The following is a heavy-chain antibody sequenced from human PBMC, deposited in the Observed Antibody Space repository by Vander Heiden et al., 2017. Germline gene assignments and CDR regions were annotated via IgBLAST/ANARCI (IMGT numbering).Heavy chain of an antibody. D-gene: IGHD6-13*01. Sequence: QVQLVESGGGGVQPGRSLRLSCAAPGFTLSHHGIHWVRQAPGKGLEWVAIISYDGSNKYYADFVKGRFTISRDNSKNTLYLQMNSLRAEDTAIYYCAKDQGSQAAAEYYFDYWGQGTLVTVSS. CDR3: AKDQGSQAAAEYYFDY. V-gene: IGHV3-30*18. J-gene: IGHJ4*02. CDR1: GFTLSHHG. CDR2: ISYDGSNK.